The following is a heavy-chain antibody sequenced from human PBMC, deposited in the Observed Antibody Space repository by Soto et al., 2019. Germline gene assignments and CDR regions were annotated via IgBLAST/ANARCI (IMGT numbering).Heavy chain of an antibody. CDR3: AGAGRGSFDF. D-gene: IGHD5-12*01. J-gene: IGHJ3*01. CDR1: GFTFSNYA. V-gene: IGHV3-23*01. Sequence: GGSLRLSCAASGFTFSNYAMNWVRQGPGKGLEWVSVISATGGSAYYADSVQGRFAISRDNSKNTLYLQMNSLRAEETAIYYCAGAGRGSFDFWGRGTMVTVSS. CDR2: ISATGGSA.